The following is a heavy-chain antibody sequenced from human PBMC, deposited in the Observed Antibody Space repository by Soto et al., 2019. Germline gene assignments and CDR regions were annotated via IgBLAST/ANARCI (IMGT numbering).Heavy chain of an antibody. J-gene: IGHJ6*02. CDR1: GFTFTYYS. CDR2: ISGRGDTT. CDR3: AKGYSSSWYTPDV. Sequence: GGSLRLSCVASSGFTFTYYSMSWVRQAPGKGLEWVAHISGRGDTTYYADSMKGRFTISRENSKNTLYLQMSSLRAEDTAVYYCAKGYSSSWYTPDVWGQGTTVTVSS. V-gene: IGHV3-23*01. D-gene: IGHD6-13*01.